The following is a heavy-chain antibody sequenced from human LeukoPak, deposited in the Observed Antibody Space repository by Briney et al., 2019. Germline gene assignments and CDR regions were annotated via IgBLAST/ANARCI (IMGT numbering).Heavy chain of an antibody. CDR3: AKDHPPRLRYFDWSYFDY. D-gene: IGHD3-9*01. V-gene: IGHV3-23*01. Sequence: PGGSLRLSCAASGFIFSSYAMSWVRQAPGKGLEWVSAISGSGSGTYYADSVKGRFTISRDNSKNTLYLQMNSLRAEDTAVYYCAKDHPPRLRYFDWSYFDYWGQGTLVTVSS. J-gene: IGHJ4*02. CDR1: GFIFSSYA. CDR2: ISGSGSGT.